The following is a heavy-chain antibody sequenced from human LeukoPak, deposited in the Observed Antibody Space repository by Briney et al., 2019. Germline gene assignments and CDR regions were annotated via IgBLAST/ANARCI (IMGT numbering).Heavy chain of an antibody. D-gene: IGHD1-26*01. V-gene: IGHV4-4*09. J-gene: IGHJ4*02. Sequence: PSESLSLTCTVSGASISNYYWSWIRQTPEKGREWMGHIHTSGASRYYPSLESRLTLSIDTSMNHLSLKLTSVTAADTAVYYGQRHGSYHDFWGQGAMVTVSS. CDR2: IHTSGAS. CDR3: QRHGSYHDF. CDR1: GASISNYY.